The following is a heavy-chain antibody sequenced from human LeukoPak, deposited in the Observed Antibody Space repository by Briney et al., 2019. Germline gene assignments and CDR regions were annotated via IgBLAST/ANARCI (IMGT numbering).Heavy chain of an antibody. J-gene: IGHJ4*02. CDR3: ARDKISSGEMATTTFDY. D-gene: IGHD5-24*01. Sequence: SVKVSCKASGGTFSSYAISWVRQAPGQGLEWMGGIIPIFGTANYAQKFQGRVTITADESTSTAYMELSSLRSEDTAVYYCARDKISSGEMATTTFDYWGQGTLITVSS. CDR1: GGTFSSYA. V-gene: IGHV1-69*13. CDR2: IIPIFGTA.